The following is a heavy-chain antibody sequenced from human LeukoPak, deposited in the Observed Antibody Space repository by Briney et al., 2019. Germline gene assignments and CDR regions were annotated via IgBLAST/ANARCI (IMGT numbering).Heavy chain of an antibody. J-gene: IGHJ4*02. Sequence: SETLSLTCTVSGGFISSYYWSWIRQPPGKGLEWIGYIFNSGSTNYNPSLKNRVTISVDTSKNQFSLKLSSVTAADTAVYFCALGDCSSTSCYVFDYWGQGTLVTVSS. CDR2: IFNSGST. D-gene: IGHD2-2*01. CDR1: GGFISSYY. CDR3: ALGDCSSTSCYVFDY. V-gene: IGHV4-59*01.